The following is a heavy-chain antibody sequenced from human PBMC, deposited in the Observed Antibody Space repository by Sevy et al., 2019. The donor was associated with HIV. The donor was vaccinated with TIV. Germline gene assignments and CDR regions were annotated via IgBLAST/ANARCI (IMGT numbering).Heavy chain of an antibody. D-gene: IGHD5-18*01. V-gene: IGHV4-59*01. J-gene: IGHJ4*02. CDR2: IYYSGGI. CDR1: GDSISTYY. Sequence: SETLSLTCTVSGDSISTYYWNWIRQTPRKRLEWIGYIYYSGGINYNPSLKSRVTISVDTSKNQFSLKLSSVTAADTAVYYCARGRYSYGYWREFDYWGQGTLVTVSS. CDR3: ARGRYSYGYWREFDY.